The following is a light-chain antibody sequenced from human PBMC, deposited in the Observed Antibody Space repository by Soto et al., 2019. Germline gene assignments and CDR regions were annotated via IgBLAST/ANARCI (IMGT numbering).Light chain of an antibody. CDR2: DNT. CDR3: GTWDSSLSAGV. CDR1: YSNIETNY. J-gene: IGLJ1*01. Sequence: QSVLTQPPSISATPGQKVTISCSGSYSNIETNYVSWYQQLPGTAPKLLIYDNTERPSGIPDRFSGSKSGSSATLGITGLQTGDEADYYCGTWDSSLSAGVFGTRTKVTVL. V-gene: IGLV1-51*01.